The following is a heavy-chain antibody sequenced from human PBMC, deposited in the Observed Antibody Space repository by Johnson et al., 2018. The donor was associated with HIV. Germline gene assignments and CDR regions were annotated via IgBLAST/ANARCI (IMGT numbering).Heavy chain of an antibody. J-gene: IGHJ3*02. D-gene: IGHD2-2*02. V-gene: IGHV3-15*01. Sequence: VQLVESGGGLVKPGGSLRLSCAASGFTFNNAWMSWVRQAPGKGLEWVGRIKRKTDGGTTDYAAPVKGRFTISRDDSNNMLYLEMNSLKTEDTDTYYCTTAGYTFSDAFDIWGHGLMVTVSS. CDR2: IKRKTDGGTT. CDR3: TTAGYTFSDAFDI. CDR1: GFTFNNAW.